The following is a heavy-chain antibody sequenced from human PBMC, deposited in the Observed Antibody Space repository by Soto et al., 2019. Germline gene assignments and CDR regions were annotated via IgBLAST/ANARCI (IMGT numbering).Heavy chain of an antibody. CDR1: GGSISSYY. V-gene: IGHV4-59*01. CDR3: ARGVLPFPFGVVSSGGFFDY. D-gene: IGHD3-3*01. Sequence: SETLSLTCTVSGGSISSYYWSWIRQPPGEGLEWIGYIYYSGSTNYNPSLKSRVTISVDTSKNQFSLKLSSVTAADTAVYYCARGVLPFPFGVVSSGGFFDYWGQGTMVTVYS. J-gene: IGHJ4*02. CDR2: IYYSGST.